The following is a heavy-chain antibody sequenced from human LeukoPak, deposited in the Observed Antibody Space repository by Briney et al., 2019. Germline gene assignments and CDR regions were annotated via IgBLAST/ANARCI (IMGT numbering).Heavy chain of an antibody. J-gene: IGHJ4*02. CDR1: GGSISSHY. V-gene: IGHV4-59*11. Sequence: SETLSLTCTVSGGSISSHYWSWIRQSPGKGLEWIGYIYYSGSTNYSPSLWRRVTISVDTSKNQFSLRLHSVTAADTAVYYCARDRSYYSDTGTDYWGQGALVTVSS. CDR2: IYYSGST. D-gene: IGHD3-22*01. CDR3: ARDRSYYSDTGTDY.